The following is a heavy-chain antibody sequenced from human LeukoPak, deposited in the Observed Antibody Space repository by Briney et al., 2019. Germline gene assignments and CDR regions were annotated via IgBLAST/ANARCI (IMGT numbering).Heavy chain of an antibody. CDR2: IYTSGTT. D-gene: IGHD2-2*01. CDR1: GGSISNY. J-gene: IGHJ6*03. Sequence: SETLSLTCTVSGGSISNYWSWIRQPAGKGLEWIGRIYTSGTTYYNPSLKSRVTMSVDTSKSQFSLKLSSVTAADTAVYYCARETYQLLSGYYYYYMDVWGKGTTVTVSS. CDR3: ARETYQLLSGYYYYYMDV. V-gene: IGHV4-4*07.